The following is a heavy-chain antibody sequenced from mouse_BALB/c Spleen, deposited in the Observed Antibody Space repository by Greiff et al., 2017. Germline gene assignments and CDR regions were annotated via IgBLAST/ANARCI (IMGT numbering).Heavy chain of an antibody. V-gene: IGHV5-9*03. CDR1: GFTFSSYT. J-gene: IGHJ2*01. CDR2: ISSGGGNT. CDR3: AATAKQYYFDY. Sequence: EVMLVESGGGLVKPGGSLKLSCAASGFTFSSYTMSWVRQTPEKRLEWVATISSGGGNTYYPDSVKGRFTISRDNAKNNLYLQMSSLRSEDTALYYCAATAKQYYFDYWGQGTTLTVSS. D-gene: IGHD1-2*01.